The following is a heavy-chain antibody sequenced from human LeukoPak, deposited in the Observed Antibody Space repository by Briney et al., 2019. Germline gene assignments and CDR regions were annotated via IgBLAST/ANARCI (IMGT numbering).Heavy chain of an antibody. Sequence: SETLSLTCLVSGDSVNRHPYYWNWIRHHPGKGLEWIGYISYSGKSYYNPSLQSRVTMSRDTSKNQFSLKVRSVTAADTAVYFCARGSYDVLYSLDVWGQGTRVTVSS. D-gene: IGHD3-22*01. V-gene: IGHV4-31*03. J-gene: IGHJ6*02. CDR3: ARGSYDVLYSLDV. CDR1: GDSVNRHPYY. CDR2: ISYSGKS.